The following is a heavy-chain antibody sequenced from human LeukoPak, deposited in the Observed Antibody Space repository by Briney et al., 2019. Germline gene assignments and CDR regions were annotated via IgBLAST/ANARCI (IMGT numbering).Heavy chain of an antibody. D-gene: IGHD3-16*01. CDR1: GFTFSSYA. CDR3: AKDLGVEGAFDI. Sequence: GGSLRLSCAASGFTFSSYAMSWVRQAPGKGLEWVSGISGSGGSTYYADSVKGRFTISRDNSKNTLYLQMNSLRGEDTAVYYCAKDLGVEGAFDIWGQGTMVTVSS. CDR2: ISGSGGST. V-gene: IGHV3-23*01. J-gene: IGHJ3*02.